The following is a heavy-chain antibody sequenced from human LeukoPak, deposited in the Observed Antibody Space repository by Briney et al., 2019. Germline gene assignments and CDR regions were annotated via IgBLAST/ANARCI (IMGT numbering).Heavy chain of an antibody. CDR3: ARDMDGSGSFDY. Sequence: ASVKVSCKASGYTFTSYGISWVRQAPGQGLEWMGWISGYKGNTNYAQKLQGRVTMTTDTSTSTAYKELRSLRSDDTAVYYCARDMDGSGSFDYWGQGTLVTVSS. D-gene: IGHD3-10*01. CDR2: ISGYKGNT. J-gene: IGHJ4*02. V-gene: IGHV1-18*01. CDR1: GYTFTSYG.